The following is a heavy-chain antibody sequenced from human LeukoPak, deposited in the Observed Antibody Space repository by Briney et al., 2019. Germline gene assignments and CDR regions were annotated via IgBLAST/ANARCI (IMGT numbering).Heavy chain of an antibody. D-gene: IGHD3-10*01. CDR2: ISAYNGNT. J-gene: IGHJ4*02. Sequence: GASVKVSCKASGYTFTSYGISWVRQAPGQGLEWMGWISAYNGNTNYAQKLQGRVTMTTDTSTSTAYMELRSLRSDDTAVYYCARALDQLIWFGELSTDDYWGQGTQVTVSS. CDR1: GYTFTSYG. V-gene: IGHV1-18*01. CDR3: ARALDQLIWFGELSTDDY.